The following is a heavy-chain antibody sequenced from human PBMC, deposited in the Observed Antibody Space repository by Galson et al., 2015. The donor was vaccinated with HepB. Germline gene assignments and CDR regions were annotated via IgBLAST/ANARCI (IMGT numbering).Heavy chain of an antibody. D-gene: IGHD2-15*01. CDR1: GFTFSSYA. CDR2: ISYDGSNK. Sequence: SLRLSCAASGFTFSSYAMHWVRQAPGKGLEWVAVISYDGSNKYYADSVKGRFTISRDNSKNTLYLQMNSLRAEDTAVYYCARDLCSGGSCYGPAFDYWGQGTLVTVSS. CDR3: ARDLCSGGSCYGPAFDY. J-gene: IGHJ4*02. V-gene: IGHV3-30-3*01.